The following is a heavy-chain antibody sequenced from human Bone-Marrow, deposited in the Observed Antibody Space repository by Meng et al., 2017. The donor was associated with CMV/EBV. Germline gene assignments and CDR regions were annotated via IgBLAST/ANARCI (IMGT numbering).Heavy chain of an antibody. V-gene: IGHV3-13*01. D-gene: IGHD2-2*01. Sequence: GESLKISCAASGFTFSSYDMHWVRQATGKGLEWVSAIGTAGDTYYPGSVKGRFTISRDNSKNTLYLQMNSLRAEDTAVYYCAKDVVVVPRGYGMDVWGQGTTVTVSS. J-gene: IGHJ6*02. CDR2: IGTAGDT. CDR3: AKDVVVVPRGYGMDV. CDR1: GFTFSSYD.